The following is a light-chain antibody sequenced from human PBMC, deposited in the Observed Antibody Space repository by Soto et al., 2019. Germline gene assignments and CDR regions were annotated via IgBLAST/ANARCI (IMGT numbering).Light chain of an antibody. CDR2: DAY. Sequence: EVVWAQSPATLSLSPGERGTISCMASQSFRGLLAWYQQKTGQAPRVLIYDAYNRATGIPPRFSGSGYGTDFNLTISSLETEDSAVYYCQQRHMWPITFGQGTRLEIK. CDR1: QSFRGL. J-gene: IGKJ5*01. V-gene: IGKV3-11*01. CDR3: QQRHMWPIT.